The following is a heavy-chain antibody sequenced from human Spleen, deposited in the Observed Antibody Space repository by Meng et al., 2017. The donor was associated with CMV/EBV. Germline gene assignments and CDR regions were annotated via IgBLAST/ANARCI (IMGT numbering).Heavy chain of an antibody. V-gene: IGHV3-64*02. CDR3: ARDRLFSRDYYYYYGMDF. J-gene: IGHJ6*02. D-gene: IGHD3-16*01. CDR1: GFTFSSYA. Sequence: GGSLRLSGAASGFTFSSYAMNWVRQAPGKGLEYVSAISSNGCSTYYADSVKGRFTISSDNSMNTLYLQMGSLRAEDMAVYYCARDRLFSRDYYYYYGMDFWGQGTTVTVSS. CDR2: ISSNGCST.